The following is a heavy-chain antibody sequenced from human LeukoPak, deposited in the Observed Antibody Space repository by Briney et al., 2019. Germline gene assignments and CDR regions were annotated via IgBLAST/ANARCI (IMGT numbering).Heavy chain of an antibody. CDR1: GGSISSYY. CDR3: ARDLGDSSGDNWFDP. J-gene: IGHJ5*02. CDR2: IYHSGST. V-gene: IGHV4-59*01. Sequence: SETLSLTCTVSGGSISSYYWSWIRQPPGKGLEWIGYIYHSGSTNYNPSLKSRVTISVDTSKNQFSLKLSSVTAADTAVYYCARDLGDSSGDNWFDPWGQGTLVTVSS. D-gene: IGHD3-22*01.